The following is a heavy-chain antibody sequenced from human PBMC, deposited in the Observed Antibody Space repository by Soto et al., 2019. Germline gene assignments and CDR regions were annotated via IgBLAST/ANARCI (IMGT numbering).Heavy chain of an antibody. CDR1: GGSISSSSYY. V-gene: IGHV4-39*07. Sequence: SETLSLTCTVSGGSISSSSYYWGWIRQPPGKGLEWIGEINHSGSTNYNPSLKSRVTISVDTSKNQFSLKLSSVTAADTAVYYCARVNRVVAATLYYFDYWGQGTLVTVSS. D-gene: IGHD2-15*01. CDR2: INHSGST. J-gene: IGHJ4*02. CDR3: ARVNRVVAATLYYFDY.